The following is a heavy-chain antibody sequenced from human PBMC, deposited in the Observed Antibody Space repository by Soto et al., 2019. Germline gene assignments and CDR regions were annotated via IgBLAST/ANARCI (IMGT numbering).Heavy chain of an antibody. J-gene: IGHJ4*02. D-gene: IGHD2-2*01. Sequence: PSETLSLTCTVSGGSVSSGSYYWSWIRQPPGKGLEWIGYIYYSGSTNYNPSLKSRVTISVDTSKNQFSLKLSSVTAADTAVYYCARLVPAAAYYFDYWGQGTLVTVSS. CDR2: IYYSGST. CDR3: ARLVPAAAYYFDY. CDR1: GGSVSSGSYY. V-gene: IGHV4-61*01.